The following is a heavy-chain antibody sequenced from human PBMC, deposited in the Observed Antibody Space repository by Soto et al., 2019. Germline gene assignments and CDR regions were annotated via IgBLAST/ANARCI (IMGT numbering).Heavy chain of an antibody. V-gene: IGHV4-39*01. CDR3: ARIWGVVTTQFIYYYYGMDV. CDR1: GGSISSSIYY. D-gene: IGHD2-21*02. J-gene: IGHJ6*02. CDR2: IYYSGST. Sequence: PSETRSRTWTVSGGSISSSIYYWGWIRQPPGKGLEWIGSIYYSGSTYYNPSLKSRVTISVDTSKNQFSLKLSSVTAADTAVYYCARIWGVVTTQFIYYYYGMDVWGQGTTVTVA.